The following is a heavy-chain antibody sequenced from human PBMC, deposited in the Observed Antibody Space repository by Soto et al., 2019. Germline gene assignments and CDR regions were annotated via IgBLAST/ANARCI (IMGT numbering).Heavy chain of an antibody. V-gene: IGHV4-39*07. CDR2: IYYSGST. CDR3: ARTLGVVIKPYYYYGMDV. Sequence: SETLSLTYTFSGFSISSSICYWGWIRQPPGKGLEWIGSIYYSGSTYYNPSLKSRVTISVDTSKNQFSLKLSSVTAADTAVYYCARTLGVVIKPYYYYGMDVWGQGTKVTVSS. CDR1: GFSISSSICY. J-gene: IGHJ6*02. D-gene: IGHD3-3*01.